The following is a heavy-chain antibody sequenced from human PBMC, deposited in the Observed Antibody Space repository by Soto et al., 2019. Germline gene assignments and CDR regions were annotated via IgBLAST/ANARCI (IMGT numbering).Heavy chain of an antibody. CDR3: ARSKGEQRHEFYYYYYMDV. CDR2: IYYSGST. Sequence: SETLSLTCTVSGGSISSGGYYWSWIRQHPGKGLEWIGYIYYSGSTYYNPSLKSRVTISVDTSKNQFSLKLSSVTAADTAVYYCARSKGEQRHEFYYYYYMDVWGKGTTVTVSS. V-gene: IGHV4-31*03. J-gene: IGHJ6*03. D-gene: IGHD6-25*01. CDR1: GGSISSGGYY.